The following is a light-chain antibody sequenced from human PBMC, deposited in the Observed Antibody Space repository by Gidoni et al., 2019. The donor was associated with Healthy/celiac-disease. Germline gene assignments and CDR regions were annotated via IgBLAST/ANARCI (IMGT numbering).Light chain of an antibody. CDR3: NSRDSSGNHRVV. CDR1: SLSSYY. J-gene: IGLJ2*01. Sequence: SSELTQDPAVSVALGQTVRITCQGDSLSSYYASWYTQKPEQAPVLVIYGKNNRPAGIPDRFSGSSSGNTASVTITGAQAEDEADYYCNSRDSSGNHRVVFGGGTKLTVL. CDR2: GKN. V-gene: IGLV3-19*01.